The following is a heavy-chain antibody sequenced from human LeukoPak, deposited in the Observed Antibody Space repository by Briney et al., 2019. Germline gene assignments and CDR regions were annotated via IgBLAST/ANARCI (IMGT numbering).Heavy chain of an antibody. Sequence: GGSLRLSCAASGFTSKFPFSYYGMQWVRQAPGKGLEWVSIIPSSGGTIYYADSVKGRFTISRDNSKNTLYLQMNSLRAEDTALYYCAKGGGLSGSYYSSAFDIWGQGTMVTVSS. D-gene: IGHD1-26*01. CDR3: AKGGGLSGSYYSSAFDI. CDR2: IPSSGGTI. V-gene: IGHV3-30*02. CDR1: GFTSKFPFSYYG. J-gene: IGHJ3*02.